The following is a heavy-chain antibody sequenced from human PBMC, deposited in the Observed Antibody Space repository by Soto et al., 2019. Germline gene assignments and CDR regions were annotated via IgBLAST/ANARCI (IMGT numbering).Heavy chain of an antibody. J-gene: IGHJ4*02. D-gene: IGHD3-10*01. CDR2: IIPIFGTA. Sequence: QVQLVQSGAEVKKPGSSVKVSCKASGGTFSSYAIRWVRQAPGQGLEWMGGIIPIFGTANYAQKFQGRVTITADESTSTAYMELSSLRSEDTAVYYCARGPAPLYGSGSWRGYWGQGTLVTVSS. CDR1: GGTFSSYA. CDR3: ARGPAPLYGSGSWRGY. V-gene: IGHV1-69*01.